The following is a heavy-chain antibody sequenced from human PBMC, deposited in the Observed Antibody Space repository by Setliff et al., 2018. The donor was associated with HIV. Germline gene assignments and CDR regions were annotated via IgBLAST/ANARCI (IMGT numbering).Heavy chain of an antibody. V-gene: IGHV5-51*01. CDR2: INPGDSET. D-gene: IGHD3-10*01. CDR1: GSSFTNYW. CDR3: ARLGPGPMFRTNFDY. Sequence: ESLKISCKGSGSSFTNYWIGWVRQMPGKGLEWMGIINPGDSETRYNPPFQGQVTISADKSITTAYLQWSGLKASDTAIYYCARLGPGPMFRTNFDYWGQGTQVTVSS. J-gene: IGHJ4*02.